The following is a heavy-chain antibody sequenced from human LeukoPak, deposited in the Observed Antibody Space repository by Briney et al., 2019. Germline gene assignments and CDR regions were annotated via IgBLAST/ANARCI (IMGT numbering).Heavy chain of an antibody. Sequence: GGSLRLSCAASGFTFSSYWMHWVRQAPGKGLVWVSRINSDGSSTSYADSVKGRFTISRDNAKNTLYLQMYSLRAEDTAVYYCATPGAMNYYYYGMDVWGQGTTVTVSS. CDR1: GFTFSSYW. CDR2: INSDGSST. D-gene: IGHD3-10*01. V-gene: IGHV3-74*01. CDR3: ATPGAMNYYYYGMDV. J-gene: IGHJ6*02.